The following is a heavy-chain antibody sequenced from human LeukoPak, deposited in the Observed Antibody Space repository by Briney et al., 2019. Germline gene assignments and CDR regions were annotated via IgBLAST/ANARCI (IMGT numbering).Heavy chain of an antibody. V-gene: IGHV4-61*01. Sequence: PSETLSLTCTVSGGSVSSGSYYWSWIRQPPGTGLEWIGYIYYSGSTNYNPSLKSRVTISVDTSKNQFSLKLSSVTAADTAVYYCARVKGFGELSYYYYGMDVWGQGTTVTVSS. CDR1: GGSVSSGSYY. CDR2: IYYSGST. D-gene: IGHD3-10*01. J-gene: IGHJ6*02. CDR3: ARVKGFGELSYYYYGMDV.